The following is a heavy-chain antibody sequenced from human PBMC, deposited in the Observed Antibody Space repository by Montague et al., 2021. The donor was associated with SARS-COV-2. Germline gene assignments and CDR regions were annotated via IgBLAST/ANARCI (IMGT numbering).Heavy chain of an antibody. CDR3: ARDGYSSGWNGLHWFDP. V-gene: IGHV4-61*02. Sequence: TLSLTCTVSIGSISSGSYYWSWIRQPAGKGLEWIGRIYTSGSTNYNPSLKSRVTISVDTSKNQFSLKLSSVTAADTAVYYCARDGYSSGWNGLHWFDPGGQGTLVTVSP. CDR2: IYTSGST. J-gene: IGHJ5*02. D-gene: IGHD6-25*01. CDR1: IGSISSGSYY.